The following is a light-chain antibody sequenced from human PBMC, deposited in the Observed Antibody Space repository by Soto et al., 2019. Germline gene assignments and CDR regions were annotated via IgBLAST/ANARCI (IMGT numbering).Light chain of an antibody. J-gene: IGKJ1*01. V-gene: IGKV3D-20*02. Sequence: LSCSISQRSGVTYLAWYQQKPGQAPRLLIYTTSTRATGIPARFICSGSGTEFTLSMSSLHSGESAVYYCEHRSTGAWTFGQGTKVDIK. CDR2: TTS. CDR1: QRSGVTY. CDR3: EHRSTGAWT.